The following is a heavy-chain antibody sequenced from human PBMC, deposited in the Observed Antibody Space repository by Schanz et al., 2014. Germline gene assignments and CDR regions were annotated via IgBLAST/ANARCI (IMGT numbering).Heavy chain of an antibody. CDR1: GFTFSSYA. CDR3: AIIGVMVAVAGTRADY. Sequence: VQLLESGGGLVQPGGSLRLSCAASGFTFSSYAMSWVRQAPGKGLEWVAVISYDGSNKYYADSVKGRFTISRDNSKNTLYLQMNTLRAEDTALYYCAIIGVMVAVAGTRADYWGQGTLVTVSS. J-gene: IGHJ4*02. CDR2: ISYDGSNK. D-gene: IGHD6-19*01. V-gene: IGHV3-30-3*01.